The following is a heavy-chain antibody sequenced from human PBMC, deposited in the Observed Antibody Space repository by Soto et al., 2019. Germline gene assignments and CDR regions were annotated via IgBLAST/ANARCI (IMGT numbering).Heavy chain of an antibody. CDR3: ARAQDSGGFYNWFDP. CDR2: ISQDGSEI. Sequence: GGSLRLSCAASGFTFSYYWMSWVRQAPGKGLEWVASISQDGSEIYYVYSMKGGFTISRDNAKSSLYLQMNSLRAEDTAVYHCARAQDSGGFYNWFDPWGQGTLVTVSS. V-gene: IGHV3-7*01. CDR1: GFTFSYYW. J-gene: IGHJ5*02. D-gene: IGHD4-17*01.